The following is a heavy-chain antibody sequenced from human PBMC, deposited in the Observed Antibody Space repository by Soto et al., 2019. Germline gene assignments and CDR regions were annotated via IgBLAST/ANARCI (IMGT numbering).Heavy chain of an antibody. D-gene: IGHD5-18*01. CDR2: IYHSGST. J-gene: IGHJ4*02. CDR1: GGSISSSNW. V-gene: IGHV4-4*02. Sequence: SETLSLTCAVSGGSISSSNWWSWVRQPPGKGLEWIGEIYHSGSTNYNPSLKSRVTISVDKSKNQFSLKLSSVTAADTAVYYCERDIPPLSASDYWSQGTLVTVSS. CDR3: ERDIPPLSASDY.